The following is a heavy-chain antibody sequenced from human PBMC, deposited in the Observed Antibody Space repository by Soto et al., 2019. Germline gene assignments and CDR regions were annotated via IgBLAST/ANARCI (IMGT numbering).Heavy chain of an antibody. Sequence: QVQLVQSGAEVKKPGSSVKVSCKASGGTFSSYTISWVRQALGQGLEWMGRIIPILGIANYAQKFQGRVTITADKSTSTAYMELSSLRSEDTAVYYCARVASIYYYYYYMDVWGKGTTVTVSS. CDR3: ARVASIYYYYYYMDV. V-gene: IGHV1-69*02. CDR2: IIPILGIA. J-gene: IGHJ6*03. CDR1: GGTFSSYT. D-gene: IGHD2-21*01.